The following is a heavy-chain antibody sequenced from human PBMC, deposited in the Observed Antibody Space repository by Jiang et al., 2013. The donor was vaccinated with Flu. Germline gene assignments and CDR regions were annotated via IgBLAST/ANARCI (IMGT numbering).Heavy chain of an antibody. D-gene: IGHD1-7*01. Sequence: GAEVKKPGASVKVSCKASGYTFTTYSMFWVRRAPGQGLEWMGWINGVNGNTKYSEKFQGRVTITRDTSATTSYMELSSLRSDDTAVYYCARSDWGTTGVFDSWGQGTLVSVSS. J-gene: IGHJ4*02. V-gene: IGHV1-3*01. CDR3: ARSDWGTTGVFDS. CDR1: GYTFTTYS. CDR2: INGVNGNT.